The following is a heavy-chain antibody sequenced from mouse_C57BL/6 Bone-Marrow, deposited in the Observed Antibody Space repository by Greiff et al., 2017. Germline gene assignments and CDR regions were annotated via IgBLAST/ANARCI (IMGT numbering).Heavy chain of an antibody. CDR3: TRSPHYYGSSYYYFDY. CDR1: GYTFTDYE. CDR2: IDPETGGT. V-gene: IGHV1-15*01. Sequence: VQLQQSGAELVRPGASVTLSCKASGYTFTDYEMHWVKQTPVHGLEWIGAIDPETGGTAYNQKFKGKAILTADKSSSTAYMELRSLTSEDSAVYYCTRSPHYYGSSYYYFDYWGQGTTLTVSS. D-gene: IGHD1-1*01. J-gene: IGHJ2*01.